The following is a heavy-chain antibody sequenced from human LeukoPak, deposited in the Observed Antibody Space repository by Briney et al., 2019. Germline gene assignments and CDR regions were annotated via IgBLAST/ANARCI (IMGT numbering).Heavy chain of an antibody. CDR1: GFTFSSYG. CDR2: ISYDGTNK. V-gene: IGHV3-30*18. J-gene: IGHJ6*02. D-gene: IGHD4-23*01. CDR3: AKDFLVTVETPMDV. Sequence: PGGALRLSCAASGFTFSSYGMHWVRQTPGKGLEWVAVISYDGTNKYYADSVKGRFTVSRDNSKNTLYLQMNSLRAEETAVYYCAKDFLVTVETPMDVWGQGTMVTVSS.